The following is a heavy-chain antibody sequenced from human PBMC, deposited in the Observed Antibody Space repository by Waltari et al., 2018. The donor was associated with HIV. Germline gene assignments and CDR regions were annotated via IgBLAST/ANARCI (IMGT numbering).Heavy chain of an antibody. Sequence: QVQLQESGPGLVKPSETLSLTCTVSSGAITSYFGTWIRQPPGKGLEWIGYIYYTGHTDYNPSLKSRVTMSVDASKNQFSLYLNSVTAADTAVYFCARGRQSDWAGELDPWGQGILVTISS. V-gene: IGHV4-59*01. CDR2: IYYTGHT. J-gene: IGHJ5*02. CDR3: ARGRQSDWAGELDP. D-gene: IGHD2-21*02. CDR1: SGAITSYF.